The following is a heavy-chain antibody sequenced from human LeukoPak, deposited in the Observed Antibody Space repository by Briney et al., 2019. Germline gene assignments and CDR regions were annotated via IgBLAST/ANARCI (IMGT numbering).Heavy chain of an antibody. J-gene: IGHJ3*02. CDR2: IYYSGST. CDR3: ARERGYYDSSGHAFDI. Sequence: SETLSLTCTVSGGSISSYYWSWIRQPPGKGLEWIGYIYYSGSTNYNPSLKSRVTISVDTSKNQFSLKLSSVTAADTAVYYCARERGYYDSSGHAFDIWGQGTMVTVSS. V-gene: IGHV4-59*01. D-gene: IGHD3-22*01. CDR1: GGSISSYY.